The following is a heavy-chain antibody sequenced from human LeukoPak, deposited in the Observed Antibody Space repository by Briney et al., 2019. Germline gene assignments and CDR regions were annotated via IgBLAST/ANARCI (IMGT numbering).Heavy chain of an antibody. J-gene: IGHJ4*02. Sequence: ASVKVSCKASGYTFTGYYMHWVRQAPGQGLEWMGWINPNSGGTNYAQKFQGRVTMTRDTSISTAYMELSRLRSDDTAVYYCARDRAYYYDSNGYYSGVFDYWGLGTLVTVSS. D-gene: IGHD3-22*01. CDR3: ARDRAYYYDSNGYYSGVFDY. V-gene: IGHV1-2*02. CDR2: INPNSGGT. CDR1: GYTFTGYY.